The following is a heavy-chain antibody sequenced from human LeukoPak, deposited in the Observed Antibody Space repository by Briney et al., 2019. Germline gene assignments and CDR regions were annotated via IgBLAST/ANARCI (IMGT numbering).Heavy chain of an antibody. J-gene: IGHJ4*02. V-gene: IGHV4-34*01. Sequence: SETLSLTCAVYGGSFRGYYWSWIRQPPGKGLEWIGEINHSGSTNYNPSLKSRGTISVDTSKTQFSLKLTSVTAADTAVYYCARGVLDSLGTGCDYWGQGTLVTVSS. CDR1: GGSFRGYY. CDR3: ARGVLDSLGTGCDY. CDR2: INHSGST. D-gene: IGHD1-1*01.